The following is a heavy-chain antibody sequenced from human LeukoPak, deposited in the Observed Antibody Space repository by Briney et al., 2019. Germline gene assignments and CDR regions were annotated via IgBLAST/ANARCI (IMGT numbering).Heavy chain of an antibody. CDR3: ARAPYGSGSLDY. CDR2: IGTAGDT. Sequence: GGSLRLSCAASGFTFSSYDMHWVRQATGKGLEWVSAIGTAGDTYYPGSVKGRFTISRENAKNSLYLQMNSLRAGDTAVYYCARAPYGSGSLDYWGQGTLVTVSS. V-gene: IGHV3-13*01. J-gene: IGHJ4*02. CDR1: GFTFSSYD. D-gene: IGHD3-10*01.